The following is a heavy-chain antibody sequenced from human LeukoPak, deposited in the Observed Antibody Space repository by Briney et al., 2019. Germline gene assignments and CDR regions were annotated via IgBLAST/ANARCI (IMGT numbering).Heavy chain of an antibody. V-gene: IGHV1-46*01. J-gene: IGHJ4*02. Sequence: ASVKVSCKASGYTFTDYYVHWVRQAPGQGLEWMGIINPSGGSTSYAQKFQGRVTMTRDMSTSTVYMELSSLRSEDTAVYYCARDHTAMGYWGQGTLVTVSS. D-gene: IGHD5-18*01. CDR1: GYTFTDYY. CDR3: ARDHTAMGY. CDR2: INPSGGST.